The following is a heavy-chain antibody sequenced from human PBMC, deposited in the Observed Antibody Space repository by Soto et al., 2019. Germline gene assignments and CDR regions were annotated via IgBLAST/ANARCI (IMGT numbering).Heavy chain of an antibody. V-gene: IGHV3-9*01. CDR2: ISWNSGSM. D-gene: IGHD1-20*01. Sequence: ESGGGLVQPGKSLRLSCAASGFTFHDFAMHWVRQAPGKGLEWVSGISWNSGSMGYADSVNGRVIISRDNAMNSLYLQMNSLRAEDTALYYCAKDKGYNWNDVAAFDIWGQGTMVTVSS. J-gene: IGHJ3*02. CDR1: GFTFHDFA. CDR3: AKDKGYNWNDVAAFDI.